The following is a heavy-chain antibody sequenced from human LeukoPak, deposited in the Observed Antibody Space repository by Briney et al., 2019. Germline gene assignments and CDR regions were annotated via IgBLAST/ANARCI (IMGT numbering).Heavy chain of an antibody. D-gene: IGHD1-26*01. J-gene: IGHJ4*02. CDR2: INPNGGGT. V-gene: IGHV1-46*01. Sequence: ASVTVSCQESGYTFTTYYIHWVRQAPGQGLEWMGVINPNGGGTTYAQKFQGRVTMTRDTSASTVYMEVISLTSEDTAIFYCARDPSGSWQRFDYWGQGTLVTVSS. CDR1: GYTFTTYY. CDR3: ARDPSGSWQRFDY.